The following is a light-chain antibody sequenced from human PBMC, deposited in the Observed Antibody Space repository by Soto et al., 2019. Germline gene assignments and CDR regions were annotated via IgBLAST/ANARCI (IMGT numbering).Light chain of an antibody. Sequence: QYALTQPASVSGSPGQSITISCTGTSSDVGGYNYVSWYQQHPGKAPKLMIYEVSNRPSGVSNRFSGSKSGNTASLSISGLQAEDEADYYCSSYTSSSTLVVGGGTELTVL. CDR2: EVS. J-gene: IGLJ2*01. V-gene: IGLV2-14*01. CDR3: SSYTSSSTLV. CDR1: SSDVGGYNY.